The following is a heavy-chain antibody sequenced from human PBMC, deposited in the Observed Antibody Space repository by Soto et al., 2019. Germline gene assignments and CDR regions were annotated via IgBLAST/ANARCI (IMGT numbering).Heavy chain of an antibody. V-gene: IGHV1-18*01. CDR3: TRDGPPFDY. Sequence: QVQLVQSGAELKEPGASVKVSCKASGYTFTTYAISWVQQAPGQGLEWMGWISAYNGNTKYAQNRQGRVTMTTATSTSTADMELRSLRSDDTAVYYCTRDGPPFDYWGQGTLVTVSS. J-gene: IGHJ4*02. CDR1: GYTFTTYA. CDR2: ISAYNGNT.